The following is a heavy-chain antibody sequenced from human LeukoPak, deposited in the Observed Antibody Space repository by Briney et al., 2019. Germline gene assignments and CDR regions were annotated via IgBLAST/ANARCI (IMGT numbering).Heavy chain of an antibody. V-gene: IGHV3-30*04. Sequence: GGSLRLSCAASGCTFSSYAMHWVRQAPGKGLEWVAVISYDGSNKYYADSVKGRFTISRDNSKNTLYLQMNSLRAEDTAVYYCARERKKGIAAAGTFYYFDYCGQGTLVTVSS. CDR3: ARERKKGIAAAGTFYYFDY. CDR1: GCTFSSYA. CDR2: ISYDGSNK. D-gene: IGHD6-13*01. J-gene: IGHJ4*02.